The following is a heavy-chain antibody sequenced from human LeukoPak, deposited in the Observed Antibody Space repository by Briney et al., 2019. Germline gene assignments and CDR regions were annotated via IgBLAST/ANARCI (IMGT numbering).Heavy chain of an antibody. CDR3: ALAAEYYFDY. V-gene: IGHV4-34*01. J-gene: IGHJ4*02. CDR1: GGSFSGYY. D-gene: IGHD2-15*01. Sequence: SETPSLTCAVYGGSFSGYYWSWIRQPPGKGLEWIGEINHSGSTNYNPSLKSRVTISVDTSKNQFSLKLSSVTAADTAVYYCALAAEYYFDYWGQGTLVTVSS. CDR2: INHSGST.